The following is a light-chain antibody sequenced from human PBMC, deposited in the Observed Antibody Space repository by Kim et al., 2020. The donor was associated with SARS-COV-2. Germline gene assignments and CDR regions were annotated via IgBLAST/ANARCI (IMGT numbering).Light chain of an antibody. CDR1: SSDVGSYNL. J-gene: IGLJ2*01. Sequence: GQSITISCTGTSSDVGSYNLVSWYQQHQGKAPKLMIYEVSKRPSGVSNRFSGSKSGNTASLTISGLQAEDEADYYCCSYAGSSIVVFGGGTQLTVL. V-gene: IGLV2-23*02. CDR2: EVS. CDR3: CSYAGSSIVV.